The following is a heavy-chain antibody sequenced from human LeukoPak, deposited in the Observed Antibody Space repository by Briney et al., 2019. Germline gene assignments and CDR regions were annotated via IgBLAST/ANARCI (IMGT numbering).Heavy chain of an antibody. CDR1: GVSISSSEW. Sequence: PSGTLSLTCAASGVSISSSEWWIWVRQPPGQGLEWIGEIHRDGRTRYNPSLQTRVTMSIDYSKNQISLEVTSVTAADTAIYYCGKTDIYFNPIDYWGPGSLVTVSS. CDR2: IHRDGRT. V-gene: IGHV4-4*02. D-gene: IGHD3-9*01. CDR3: GKTDIYFNPIDY. J-gene: IGHJ4*02.